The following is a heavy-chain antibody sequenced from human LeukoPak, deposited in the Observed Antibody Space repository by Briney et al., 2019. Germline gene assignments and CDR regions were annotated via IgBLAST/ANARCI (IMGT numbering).Heavy chain of an antibody. V-gene: IGHV3-7*01. CDR3: ARKYYYDSSGYSYYFDY. Sequence: QPGGSLRLSCTASGFVFSTYSMSWVRQAPGKGLEWVANIKQDGSEKYYVDSVKGRFTISRDNAKNSLYLQMNSLRAEDTAVYYCARKYYYDSSGYSYYFDYWGQGTLVTVSS. D-gene: IGHD3-22*01. CDR2: IKQDGSEK. J-gene: IGHJ4*02. CDR1: GFVFSTYS.